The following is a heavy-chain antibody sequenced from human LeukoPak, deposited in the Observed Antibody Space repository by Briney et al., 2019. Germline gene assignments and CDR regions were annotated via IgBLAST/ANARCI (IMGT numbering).Heavy chain of an antibody. D-gene: IGHD6-19*01. CDR2: ISGSGGST. CDR1: GFTFSSYA. Sequence: TGGSLRLSCAASGFTFSSYAMSWVRQAPGKGLEWVSAISGSGGSTYYADSVKGRFTISRDNSKNTLYLQMNSLRAEDPAVYYCAKDGWYAEYFQHWGQGTLVTVSS. CDR3: AKDGWYAEYFQH. J-gene: IGHJ1*01. V-gene: IGHV3-23*01.